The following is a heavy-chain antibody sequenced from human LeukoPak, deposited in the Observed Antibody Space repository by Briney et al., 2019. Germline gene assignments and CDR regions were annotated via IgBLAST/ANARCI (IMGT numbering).Heavy chain of an antibody. Sequence: GASVKVSCKASGGTFSSYAISWVRQAPGQGLEWMGGIIPIFGTANYAQKFQGRVTITADESTSTAYMELSSLRSEDTAVYYCARRDLGYCSSTSCYTGDYYGMDVWGQGTTVTVSS. J-gene: IGHJ6*02. CDR1: GGTFSSYA. D-gene: IGHD2-2*02. CDR2: IIPIFGTA. V-gene: IGHV1-69*13. CDR3: ARRDLGYCSSTSCYTGDYYGMDV.